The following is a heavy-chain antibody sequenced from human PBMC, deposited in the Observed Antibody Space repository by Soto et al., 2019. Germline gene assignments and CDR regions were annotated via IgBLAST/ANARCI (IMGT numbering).Heavy chain of an antibody. Sequence: QVQLVESGGGLVKPGGSLRLSCAASGFTFSDYYMSWIGQAPGKGLEWVSYISSSGSTIYYADSVKGRFTISRDNAKKPLYLQLNSRRAEDTAVYYCASLYGSGSYFGYYYGMDVWGQGTTVTVSS. V-gene: IGHV3-11*01. J-gene: IGHJ6*02. D-gene: IGHD3-10*01. CDR2: ISSSGSTI. CDR1: GFTFSDYY. CDR3: ASLYGSGSYFGYYYGMDV.